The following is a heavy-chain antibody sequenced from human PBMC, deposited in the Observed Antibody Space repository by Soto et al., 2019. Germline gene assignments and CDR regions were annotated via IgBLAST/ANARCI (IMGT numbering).Heavy chain of an antibody. CDR1: GFTFSSYA. J-gene: IGHJ4*02. CDR2: ISYDGSNK. Sequence: LRLSCAASGFTFSSYAMHWVRQAPGKGLEWVAVISYDGSNKYYADSVKGRFTISRDNSKNTLYLQMNSLRAEDTAVYYCARTAIVSGYDPLDYWGQGTLVTVSS. D-gene: IGHD5-12*01. V-gene: IGHV3-30-3*01. CDR3: ARTAIVSGYDPLDY.